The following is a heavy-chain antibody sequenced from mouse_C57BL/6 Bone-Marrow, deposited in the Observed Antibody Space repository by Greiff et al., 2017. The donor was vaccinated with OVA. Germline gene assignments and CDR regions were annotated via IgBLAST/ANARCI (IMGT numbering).Heavy chain of an antibody. D-gene: IGHD2-5*01. CDR2: TFYSGIT. V-gene: IGHV3-3*01. CDR3: ARIYSNYLYYFDY. J-gene: IGHJ2*01. CDR1: GFSINSDCY. Sequence: EVQWVESGPSLVRPSQTLSLTCTVTGFSINSDCYWIWIRQFPGNKLEYIGYTFYSGITYYNPSLESRTYITRDTSKNQFSLKLSSVTTEDTATYYCARIYSNYLYYFDYWGQGTTLTVSS.